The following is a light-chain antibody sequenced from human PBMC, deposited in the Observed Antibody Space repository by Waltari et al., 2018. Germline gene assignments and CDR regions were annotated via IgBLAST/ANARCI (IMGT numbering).Light chain of an antibody. V-gene: IGLV2-14*03. CDR1: SSDVGHYDS. Sequence: QSALTQPASVSGSPGQSITISCTGTSSDVGHYDSVSWNQQHPDKAPKLIIYEVSNRPSGVSNRFSGSKSGNTASLTISGLQAEDEADYYCSSYTTSSTWVFGGGTKLTVL. J-gene: IGLJ3*02. CDR2: EVS. CDR3: SSYTTSSTWV.